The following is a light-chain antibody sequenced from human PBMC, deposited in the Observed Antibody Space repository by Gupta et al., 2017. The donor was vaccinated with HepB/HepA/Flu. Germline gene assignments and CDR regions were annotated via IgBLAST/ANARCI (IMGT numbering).Light chain of an antibody. CDR2: GAF. CDR1: QSVSSN. J-gene: IGKJ4*01. Sequence: EIVMTQSPATLSVSPGERATLSCRASQSVSSNLAWYQKKPGQAPRLLIYGAFTRASDIPARFSGSGSGTEFTLTINSLQSEDFAVYYCQQYTKWPPLSFGGGTKVEIK. V-gene: IGKV3-15*01. CDR3: QQYTKWPPLS.